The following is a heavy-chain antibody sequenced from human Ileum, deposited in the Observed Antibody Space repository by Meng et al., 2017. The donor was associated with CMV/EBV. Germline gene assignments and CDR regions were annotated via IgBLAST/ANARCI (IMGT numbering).Heavy chain of an antibody. CDR2: IHPTGTT. J-gene: IGHJ5*02. Sequence: QESGPSLRQPSATLSFTCTVTGGSLTRYYWTRIRQPAGKGLEWIGRIHPTGTTDDNPSLRSRVSMSLDKSKNQFSLKLTSVTAADTAVYYCARAAARGVPVDLWGQGTLVTVSS. CDR1: GGSLTRYY. CDR3: ARAAARGVPVDL. V-gene: IGHV4-4*07. D-gene: IGHD3-10*01.